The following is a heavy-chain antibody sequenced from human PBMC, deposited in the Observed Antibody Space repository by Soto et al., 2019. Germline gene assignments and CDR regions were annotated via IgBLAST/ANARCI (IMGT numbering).Heavy chain of an antibody. Sequence: ASVKVSCKTAGYTFSAYYVHWARLAPGRGFQWLGWINPSNEITAFSQFFQGRVTMTRDTSTNTVHMELNSLTSDDTAVYYCMRGGWGDSPIDYWGQGTQVTVSS. D-gene: IGHD2-15*01. CDR2: INPSNEIT. V-gene: IGHV1-2*02. CDR1: GYTFSAYY. J-gene: IGHJ4*02. CDR3: MRGGWGDSPIDY.